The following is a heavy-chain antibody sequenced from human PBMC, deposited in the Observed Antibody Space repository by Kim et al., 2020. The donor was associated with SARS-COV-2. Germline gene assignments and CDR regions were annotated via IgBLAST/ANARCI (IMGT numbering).Heavy chain of an antibody. Sequence: GGSLILSCAGSGFTFRRYWMTWFRQAPGKGLELVANIKQDGSEINYADSVKGRFTISRDNAKNSLYLQMNGLRAEDTAVYYCASGPKIHRWGQGTLVIVSS. CDR1: GFTFRRYW. CDR2: IKQDGSEI. CDR3: ASGPKIHR. V-gene: IGHV3-7*03. J-gene: IGHJ5*02.